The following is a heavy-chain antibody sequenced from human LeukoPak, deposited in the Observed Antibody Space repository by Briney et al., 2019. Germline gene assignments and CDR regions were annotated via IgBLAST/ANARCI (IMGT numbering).Heavy chain of an antibody. CDR2: IYSSGTT. V-gene: IGHV3-53*01. CDR1: GFTVSSNY. J-gene: IGHJ4*02. CDR3: ARWHTSGNNYYYDY. Sequence: GGSLRLSCAASGFTVSSNYMSWVRQAPEKGLEWASIIYSSGTTYYADSVKGRFTISRDNSKNTLYLQMNSLRAEDTAVYYCARWHTSGNNYYYDYWGQGTLVTVSS. D-gene: IGHD3-22*01.